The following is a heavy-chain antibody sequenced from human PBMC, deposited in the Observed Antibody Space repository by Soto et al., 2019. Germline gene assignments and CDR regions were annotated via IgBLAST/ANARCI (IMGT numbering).Heavy chain of an antibody. Sequence: NPGGSLRLSCTASGFTFGDYAMSWFRQAPGKGLEWVGFIRSKAYGGTTEYAASVKGRFTISRDDSKSIAYLQMNSLKTEDTAVYYCTRCEYDFWSGPKGWFDPWGQGTLVTISS. J-gene: IGHJ5*02. CDR1: GFTFGDYA. V-gene: IGHV3-49*05. CDR3: TRCEYDFWSGPKGWFDP. CDR2: IRSKAYGGTT. D-gene: IGHD3-3*01.